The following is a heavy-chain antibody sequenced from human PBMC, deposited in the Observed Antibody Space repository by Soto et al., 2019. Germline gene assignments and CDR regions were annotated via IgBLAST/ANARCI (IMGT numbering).Heavy chain of an antibody. CDR3: ASSSRGSGWNEFDY. Sequence: ASVKVSCKASGYTFTSYAMHWVRQAPGQRLEWIGWINAGNGNTKYSQKFQGRVTITRDTSASTAYMELSSLRSEDTAVYYCASSSRGSGWNEFDYWGQGTLVTVSS. CDR2: INAGNGNT. V-gene: IGHV1-3*01. D-gene: IGHD6-19*01. J-gene: IGHJ4*02. CDR1: GYTFTSYA.